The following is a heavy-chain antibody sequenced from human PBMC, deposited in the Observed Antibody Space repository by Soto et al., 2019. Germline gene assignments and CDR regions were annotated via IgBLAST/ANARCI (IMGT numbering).Heavy chain of an antibody. Sequence: GGSLRLSCTVSGFTFRDYAVNWARQAPGKGLEWVGFIRSKAYGEIPEYAASVKSRFTIFRDDSKAIAYLQMNSLKTEDTAVYYCGRSSLSGPDYWGQGTLVTVSS. J-gene: IGHJ4*02. CDR1: GFTFRDYA. CDR2: IRSKAYGEIP. V-gene: IGHV3-49*04. CDR3: GRSSLSGPDY. D-gene: IGHD3-9*01.